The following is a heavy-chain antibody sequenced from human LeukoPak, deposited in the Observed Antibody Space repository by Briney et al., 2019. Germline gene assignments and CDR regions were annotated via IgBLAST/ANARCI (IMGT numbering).Heavy chain of an antibody. J-gene: IGHJ5*02. CDR3: AAGGETYYYDSSGYLSNWFDP. CDR2: INPSGGST. CDR1: GYTFTSYY. D-gene: IGHD3-22*01. V-gene: IGHV1-46*01. Sequence: ASVKVSCKAPGYTFTSYYMHWVRQAPGQGLEWMGIINPSGGSTSYAQKFQGRVTMTRDMSTSTVYMELSSLRSEDTAVYYCAAGGETYYYDSSGYLSNWFDPWGQGTLVTVSS.